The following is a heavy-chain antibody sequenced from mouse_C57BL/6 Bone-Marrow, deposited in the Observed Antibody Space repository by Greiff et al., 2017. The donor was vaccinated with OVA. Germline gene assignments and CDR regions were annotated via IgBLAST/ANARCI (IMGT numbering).Heavy chain of an antibody. V-gene: IGHV7-3*01. D-gene: IGHD4-1*02. CDR2: IRNKANGYTT. Sequence: EVQGVESGGGLVQPGGSLSLSCAASGFTFTDYYMSWVRQPPGKALEWLGFIRNKANGYTTEYSASVKGRFTISRVNSQSILYLQMNALRAEDSATYYCARYHPNWALDYWGQGTTLTVSS. J-gene: IGHJ2*01. CDR3: ARYHPNWALDY. CDR1: GFTFTDYY.